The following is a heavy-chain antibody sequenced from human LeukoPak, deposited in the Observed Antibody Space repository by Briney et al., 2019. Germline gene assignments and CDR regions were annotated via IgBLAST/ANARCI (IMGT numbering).Heavy chain of an antibody. CDR2: IYYSGNT. V-gene: IGHV4-39*01. Sequence: SETLSLTCTVSGGSISSSSYYWGWIRQPPGKGLEWIGSIYYSGNTYYNPSLKSRVTISVDTSKNQFSLKLSSVTAADTAVYYCARLHYYYGMDVWGQGTTVTVSS. J-gene: IGHJ6*02. CDR3: ARLHYYYGMDV. CDR1: GGSISSSSYY.